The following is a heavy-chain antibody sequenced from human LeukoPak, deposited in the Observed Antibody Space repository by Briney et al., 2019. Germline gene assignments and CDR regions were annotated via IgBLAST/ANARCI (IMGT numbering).Heavy chain of an antibody. CDR2: FDPEDGET. V-gene: IGHV1-24*01. Sequence: GASVKVSCKVSGYTLTELSMHWVRQAPGKGLEWMGGFDPEDGETIYAQKFQGRVTMTEDTSTDEAYMELSSLRSEDTAVYYCATPSFDSLLHYFDYWGQGTLVTVSS. D-gene: IGHD3-9*01. CDR3: ATPSFDSLLHYFDY. J-gene: IGHJ4*02. CDR1: GYTLTELS.